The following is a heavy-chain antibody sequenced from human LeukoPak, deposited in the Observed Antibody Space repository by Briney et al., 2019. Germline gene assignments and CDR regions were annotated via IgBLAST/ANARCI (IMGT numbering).Heavy chain of an antibody. CDR3: AREGIADYDILTGSKPIDY. CDR2: ISAYNGNT. CDR1: GYTFTSYG. Sequence: ASVKVSCKASGYTFTSYGISWVRQAPGQGLEWMGWISAYNGNTNYAQKLQGRVTMTTDTSTGTAYMELRSLRSDDTAVYYCAREGIADYDILTGSKPIDYWGRGTLVTVSS. J-gene: IGHJ4*02. V-gene: IGHV1-18*01. D-gene: IGHD3-9*01.